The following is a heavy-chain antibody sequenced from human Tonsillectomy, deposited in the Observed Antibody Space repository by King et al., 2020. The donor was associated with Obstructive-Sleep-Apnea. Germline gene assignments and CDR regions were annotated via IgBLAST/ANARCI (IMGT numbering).Heavy chain of an antibody. CDR3: ARVGYDDVWGSYHSDY. V-gene: IGHV3-7*03. D-gene: IGHD3-16*02. CDR1: GFTFSSFW. CDR2: IRQAGSEQ. J-gene: IGHJ4*02. Sequence: VQLVESGGGLVQPGGSLRLSCAASGFTFSSFWMNWVRQAPGKGLEWVANIRQAGSEQYYVDSVKGRFTISRDNAKNSLFLQMNSLRAEDTAVYYCARVGYDDVWGSYHSDYWGQGTLVTVSS.